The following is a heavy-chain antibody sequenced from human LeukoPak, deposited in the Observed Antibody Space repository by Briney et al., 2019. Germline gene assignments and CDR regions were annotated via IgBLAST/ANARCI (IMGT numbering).Heavy chain of an antibody. V-gene: IGHV4-31*03. Sequence: TSQTLSLTCTVSGGSISSGGYYWSWIRQHPGKGLEWIGYIYYSGSTNYNPSLKSRVTISVDTSKNHFSLKLSSATAADTAVYYCARDRRYYDTSGTVYYDAMDVWGQGTTVTVSS. D-gene: IGHD3-22*01. CDR2: IYYSGST. CDR1: GGSISSGGYY. J-gene: IGHJ6*02. CDR3: ARDRRYYDTSGTVYYDAMDV.